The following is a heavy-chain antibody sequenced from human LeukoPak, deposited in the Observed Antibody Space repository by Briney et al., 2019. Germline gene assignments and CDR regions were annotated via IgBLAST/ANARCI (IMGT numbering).Heavy chain of an antibody. J-gene: IGHJ4*02. CDR3: ARAGGSHRYVLTGFDY. Sequence: GGSLRLSCAASGFTFSSYAMHWVRQAPGKGLEYVSAISSNGGSTYYANSVKGSFTISRDNSKNTLYLQMGSLRAEDMAVYYCARAGGSHRYVLTGFDYWGQGTLVTVSS. CDR1: GFTFSSYA. D-gene: IGHD1-26*01. V-gene: IGHV3-64*01. CDR2: ISSNGGST.